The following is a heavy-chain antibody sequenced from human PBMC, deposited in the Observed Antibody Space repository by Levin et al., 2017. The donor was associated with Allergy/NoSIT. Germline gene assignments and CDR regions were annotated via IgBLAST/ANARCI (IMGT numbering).Heavy chain of an antibody. Sequence: GGSLRLSCGASGFTFSNHWMSWVRQAPGKGLEWVANIKQDGSEKYYVDSVKGRFTISRDNAKNSLYLQMNSLRAEDTAVYYCARSLSGYDNFDYWGQGTVVTVSS. CDR2: IKQDGSEK. J-gene: IGHJ4*02. CDR3: ARSLSGYDNFDY. D-gene: IGHD5-12*01. CDR1: GFTFSNHW. V-gene: IGHV3-7*01.